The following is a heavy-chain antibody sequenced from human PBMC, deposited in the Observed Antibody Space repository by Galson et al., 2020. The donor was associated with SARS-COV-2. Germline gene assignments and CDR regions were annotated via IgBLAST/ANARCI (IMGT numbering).Heavy chain of an antibody. D-gene: IGHD6-13*01. V-gene: IGHV3-48*03. CDR1: GFSFYLYE. J-gene: IGHJ4*02. CDR3: ASLHSTSWSLYFDY. Sequence: QAGGSLRLSCAASGFSFYLYEMNWVRQAPGRGLEWLSHISSDGVVDYAESVKGRFTISRDNAKDSLYLKMNSLRAEDTAVYYCASLHSTSWSLYFDYWGQGTLVTVSS. CDR2: ISSDGVV.